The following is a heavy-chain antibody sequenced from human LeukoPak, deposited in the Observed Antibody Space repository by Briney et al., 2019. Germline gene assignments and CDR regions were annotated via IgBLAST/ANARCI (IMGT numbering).Heavy chain of an antibody. CDR1: GFTFSSYW. CDR3: ARDLTTKAGVMDV. J-gene: IGHJ6*02. Sequence: GGSLRLSCAASGFTFSSYWMSWVRQAPGKGLEWVANIKQDGSEKYYVDSVKGRFTISRDNAKNSLYLQMNSLRAEDTAVYYSARDLTTKAGVMDVWGQGTTVTVSS. V-gene: IGHV3-7*01. D-gene: IGHD4/OR15-4a*01. CDR2: IKQDGSEK.